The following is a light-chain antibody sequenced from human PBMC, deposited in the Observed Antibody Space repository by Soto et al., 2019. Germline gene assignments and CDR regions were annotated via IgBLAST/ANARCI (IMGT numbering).Light chain of an antibody. CDR2: DNN. Sequence: QSVLTQPPSVSAAPGQKVTISCSGSNSNIGNNYVSWYQQLPEAAPKLLIYDNNKRPSGIPDRFSGSKSGTSATLGITGLXXXXXXXXXCGTWDSSLSAWVFGGGTKLTVX. CDR1: NSNIGNNY. V-gene: IGLV1-51*01. J-gene: IGLJ3*02. CDR3: GTWDSSLSAWV.